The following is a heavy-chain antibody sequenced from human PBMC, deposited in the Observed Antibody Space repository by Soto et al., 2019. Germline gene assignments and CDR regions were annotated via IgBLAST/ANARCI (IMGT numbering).Heavy chain of an antibody. CDR2: IRSRANNYAT. J-gene: IGHJ6*02. Sequence: GSLRLSCAASGFIFSGSAIHLFRHSPFKWLEWVVRIRSRANNYATSSGASVRGRFTFFRDDSKNMAYLQMNTLKTEVTAIYYWARGQQAAIWDYYCHGLDVWGQGTSVTVSS. V-gene: IGHV3-73*01. CDR3: ARGQQAAIWDYYCHGLDV. CDR1: GFIFSGSA. D-gene: IGHD6-25*01.